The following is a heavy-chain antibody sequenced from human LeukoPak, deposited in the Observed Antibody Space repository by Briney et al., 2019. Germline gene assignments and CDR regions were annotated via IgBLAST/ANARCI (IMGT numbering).Heavy chain of an antibody. D-gene: IGHD1-26*01. Sequence: PGGSLRLSCAASGFTFSNYGMNWIRQPPGKGLEWIGSIYYSGSTYYNPSLKSRVTISVDTSKNQFSLKLSSVTAADTAVYYCASEIVGATSWFDPWGQGTLVTVSS. J-gene: IGHJ5*02. CDR2: IYYSGST. CDR1: GFTFSNYG. CDR3: ASEIVGATSWFDP. V-gene: IGHV4-39*07.